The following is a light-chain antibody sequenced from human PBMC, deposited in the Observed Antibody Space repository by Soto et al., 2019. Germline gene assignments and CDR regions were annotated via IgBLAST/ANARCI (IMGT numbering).Light chain of an antibody. V-gene: IGKV3-15*01. J-gene: IGKJ1*01. CDR1: QSVSSN. CDR3: QQYNNWPRT. CDR2: GAS. Sequence: EIVMTQSPATLSVSPWERATLSCRASQSVSSNLAWYQQKPGQAPRLLIYGASTRATGIPARFSGSGSGTEFTLNISSLQSEEFEVYYCQQYNNWPRTLGQGTKVDIK.